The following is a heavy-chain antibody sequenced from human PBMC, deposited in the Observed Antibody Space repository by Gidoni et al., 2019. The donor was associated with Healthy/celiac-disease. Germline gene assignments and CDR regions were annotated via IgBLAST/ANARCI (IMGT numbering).Heavy chain of an antibody. Sequence: QVQLVQSGAEVKKPGASVKVSCKVSGYNLTELSMHWVRQAPGKGLEWMGGFDPEDCEPLYAPKFQGRVTMTEDTSTDTAYMELSSLRSEDTAVYYCASPIPTNYYGMDVWGQGTTVTVSS. D-gene: IGHD2-21*01. CDR1: GYNLTELS. CDR2: FDPEDCEP. CDR3: ASPIPTNYYGMDV. V-gene: IGHV1-24*01. J-gene: IGHJ6*02.